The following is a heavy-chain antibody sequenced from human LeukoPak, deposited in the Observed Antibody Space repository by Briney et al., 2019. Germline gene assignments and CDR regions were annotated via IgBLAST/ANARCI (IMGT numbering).Heavy chain of an antibody. D-gene: IGHD2-15*01. J-gene: IGHJ5*02. Sequence: ASVKVSCKATGGTFNNYAISWLRQAPGQGLEWMGRIIPTLNIANYAQKFQGRVTITAVKSPSTAYLELSSLRSEDTAVYYCGYCSGGSCYSRDWFDPWGQGTVVTVSS. CDR2: IIPTLNIA. CDR3: GYCSGGSCYSRDWFDP. V-gene: IGHV1-69*10. CDR1: GGTFNNYA.